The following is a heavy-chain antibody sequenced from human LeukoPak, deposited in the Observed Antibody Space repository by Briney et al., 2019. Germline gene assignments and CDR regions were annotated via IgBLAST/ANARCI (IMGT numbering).Heavy chain of an antibody. J-gene: IGHJ3*02. CDR1: GGSTSSYY. CDR3: ARSAIDAFDI. D-gene: IGHD6-25*01. CDR2: MYNSGRT. V-gene: IGHV4-59*08. Sequence: SETLSLTCTVSGGSTSSYYWTWIRQPPGKGLECIGYMYNSGRTNYNPSLKSRVSISVDTSKNQFSLKLSSVTAADTAVYYCARSAIDAFDIWGQGTMVPVSS.